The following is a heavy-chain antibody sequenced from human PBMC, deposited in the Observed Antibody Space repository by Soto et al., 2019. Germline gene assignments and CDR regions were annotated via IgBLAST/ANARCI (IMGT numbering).Heavy chain of an antibody. CDR1: SGSISNYF. D-gene: IGHD2-8*01. Sequence: SETLSLTCAVSSGSISNYFWGWIRQPPGKGLEWIGYIWHGGSTTYNPSLRGRVAISVDTSKNQFSLRLSSVTAADTAVYYCARERNAGVPFDYWGQGTLVTVSS. CDR2: IWHGGST. CDR3: ARERNAGVPFDY. J-gene: IGHJ4*02. V-gene: IGHV4-59*01.